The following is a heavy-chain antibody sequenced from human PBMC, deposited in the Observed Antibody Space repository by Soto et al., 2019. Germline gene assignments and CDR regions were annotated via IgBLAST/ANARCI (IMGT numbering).Heavy chain of an antibody. J-gene: IGHJ3*02. Sequence: GESLKISCKGSGYIFTSQWIGWVRQKPGKGLEWMGIIYPGDSDTRYSPSFQGQVTISADKSISTAYLQWSSLKASDTAMYYCARNRTSPPEAFDIWGQGTMVTVSS. CDR2: IYPGDSDT. V-gene: IGHV5-51*01. CDR3: ARNRTSPPEAFDI. D-gene: IGHD3-16*01. CDR1: GYIFTSQW.